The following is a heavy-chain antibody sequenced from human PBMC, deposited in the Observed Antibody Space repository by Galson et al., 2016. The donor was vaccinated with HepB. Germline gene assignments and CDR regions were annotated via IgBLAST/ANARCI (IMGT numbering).Heavy chain of an antibody. J-gene: IGHJ4*02. CDR3: ARGTSARSK. Sequence: CAISGDSVSSNSATWNWIRQSPSRGLEWLGRTYYRSKWYNDYAVSVKSRVTINPDTSKNQFSLHLNSVTPADTAVYYCARGTSARSKWGQGTLVTVSS. CDR1: GDSVSSNSAT. CDR2: TYYRSKWYN. V-gene: IGHV6-1*01. D-gene: IGHD1-26*01.